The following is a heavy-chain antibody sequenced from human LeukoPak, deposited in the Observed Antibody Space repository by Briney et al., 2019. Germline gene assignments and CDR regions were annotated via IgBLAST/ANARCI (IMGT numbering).Heavy chain of an antibody. CDR2: IIPIFGTA. Sequence: GASVKVSCKASGGTFSSYAISWVRQAPGQGLEWMGRIIPIFGTANYAQKFQGGVTITTDESTSTAYMELSSLRSEDTAVYYCARGAERATIEDEPNDYFDYWGQGTLVTVSS. CDR1: GGTFSSYA. D-gene: IGHD5-24*01. J-gene: IGHJ4*02. CDR3: ARGAERATIEDEPNDYFDY. V-gene: IGHV1-69*05.